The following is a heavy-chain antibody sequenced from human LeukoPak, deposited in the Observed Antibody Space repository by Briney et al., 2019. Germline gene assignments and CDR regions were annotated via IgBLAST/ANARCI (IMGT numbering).Heavy chain of an antibody. Sequence: GGSLRLSCAASGFTFSSYSMNWVRQAPGTGLEWVSSISSTSTYITYADSVKGRFTISRDNANNSMYLQMDSLRAEDTAVYYCAGDPPSRGTRYFDYWGQGTLVTVSS. CDR1: GFTFSSYS. V-gene: IGHV3-21*01. CDR2: ISSTSTYI. D-gene: IGHD3-16*01. J-gene: IGHJ4*02. CDR3: AGDPPSRGTRYFDY.